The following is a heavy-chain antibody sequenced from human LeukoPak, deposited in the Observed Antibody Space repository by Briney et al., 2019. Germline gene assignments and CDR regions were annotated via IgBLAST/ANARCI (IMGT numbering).Heavy chain of an antibody. D-gene: IGHD3-9*01. CDR2: IYYSGST. CDR3: ARGRKNYDILTGYYNNLFAFDY. J-gene: IGHJ4*02. Sequence: SETLSLTCTVSGGSISSYYWSWIRQPPGKGLEWIGYIYYSGSTNYNPSLKSRVTISVDTSKNQFSLKLSSVTAADTAVYYCARGRKNYDILTGYYNNLFAFDYWGQGTLVTVSS. V-gene: IGHV4-59*01. CDR1: GGSISSYY.